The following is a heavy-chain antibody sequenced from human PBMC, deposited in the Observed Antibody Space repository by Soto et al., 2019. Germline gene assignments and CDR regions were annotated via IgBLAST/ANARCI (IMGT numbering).Heavy chain of an antibody. D-gene: IGHD1-1*01. Sequence: QVQLVQSGAEVKKPGASVKVSCKAPRYIFTAYFMHWVQQAPGQGLEWMGCINPNNGATHYGLSFQGRVTMTRDTSISTAYMELSSLRSDDTAVYYCASHDPGARFDPWGQGTLVIVSS. CDR1: RYIFTAYF. V-gene: IGHV1-2*02. CDR3: ASHDPGARFDP. CDR2: INPNNGAT. J-gene: IGHJ5*02.